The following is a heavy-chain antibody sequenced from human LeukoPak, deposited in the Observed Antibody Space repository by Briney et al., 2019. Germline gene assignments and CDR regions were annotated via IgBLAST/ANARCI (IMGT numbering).Heavy chain of an antibody. D-gene: IGHD3-10*01. Sequence: ASVKVSCKDSGYTFTSYGISWVRQAPGQGLEWMGWFSAYNGNTNYAQKLQGRVTMTTDTSTSTAYMELRSLRSDDTAVYYCARVTMVRGVITPWHFDYWGQGTLVTVSS. CDR3: ARVTMVRGVITPWHFDY. V-gene: IGHV1-18*01. CDR1: GYTFTSYG. J-gene: IGHJ4*02. CDR2: FSAYNGNT.